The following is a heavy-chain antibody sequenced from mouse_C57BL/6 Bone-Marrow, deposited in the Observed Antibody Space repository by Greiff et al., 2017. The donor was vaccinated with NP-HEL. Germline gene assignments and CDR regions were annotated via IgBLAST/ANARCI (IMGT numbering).Heavy chain of an antibody. D-gene: IGHD2-4*01. J-gene: IGHJ1*03. CDR1: GFTFSDYY. V-gene: IGHV5-16*01. CDR2: INYDGSST. CDR3: ARIYYDYDRGYWYFDV. Sequence: DVHLVESEGGLVQPGSSMKLSCTASGFTFSDYYMAWVRQVPEKGLEWVANINYDGSSTYYLDSLKSRFIISRDNAKNILYLQMSSLKSEDTATYYCARIYYDYDRGYWYFDVWGTGTTVTVSS.